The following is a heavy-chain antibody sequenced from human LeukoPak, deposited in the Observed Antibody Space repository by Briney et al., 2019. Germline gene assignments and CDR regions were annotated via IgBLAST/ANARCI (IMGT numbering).Heavy chain of an antibody. CDR3: ARDLGSLRSSYWYFDL. V-gene: IGHV3-21*01. CDR1: GFTFSGYS. J-gene: IGHJ2*01. Sequence: GGSLRLSCAASGFTFSGYSMNWVRQAPGNGLEWVSAISSSSSYIYYADSVNGRFTISRDNAKNSLYLQMNSLRAEDTAVYYCARDLGSLRSSYWYFDLWGRGTLVTVSS. D-gene: IGHD5-12*01. CDR2: ISSSSSYI.